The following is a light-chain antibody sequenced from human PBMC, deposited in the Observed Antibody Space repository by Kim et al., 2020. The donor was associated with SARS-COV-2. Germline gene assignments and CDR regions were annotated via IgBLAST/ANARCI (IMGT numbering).Light chain of an antibody. CDR2: DAS. CDR3: QQSYNTPPWT. V-gene: IGKV1-39*01. Sequence: VGDRVAITCRASQSISSYLNWYQQKPGKDPKLLIYDASSMKSGVPSRCSGGGSDTDFTHTISSLQPEDFATYYCQQSYNTPPWTFGQGTKVDIK. CDR1: QSISSY. J-gene: IGKJ1*01.